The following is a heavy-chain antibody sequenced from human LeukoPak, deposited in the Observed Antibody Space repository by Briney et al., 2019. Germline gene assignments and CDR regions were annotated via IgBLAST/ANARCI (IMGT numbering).Heavy chain of an antibody. D-gene: IGHD4-17*01. CDR3: ARSDYSYYFDY. Sequence: GGSLRLSCAASGFTFSSHEMNWVRQAPGKGLEWISHISNSGSTIYYADSVKGRFTISRDNAKNSLYLQMNSLRAEDTAVYYCARSDYSYYFDYWGQGTLVTVSS. CDR1: GFTFSSHE. J-gene: IGHJ4*02. V-gene: IGHV3-48*03. CDR2: ISNSGSTI.